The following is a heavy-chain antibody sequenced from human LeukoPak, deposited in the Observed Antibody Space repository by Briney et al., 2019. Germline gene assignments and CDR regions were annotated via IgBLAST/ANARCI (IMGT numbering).Heavy chain of an antibody. CDR3: ARADILTGYPPSFDY. J-gene: IGHJ4*02. D-gene: IGHD3-9*01. Sequence: SQTLSLTCTVSGGSISSGDYYWSWIRQPPGKGLEWIGCIYYSGSTYYNPSLKSRVTISVDTSKNQFSLKLSSVTAADTAVYYCARADILTGYPPSFDYWGQGTLVTVSS. V-gene: IGHV4-30-4*01. CDR2: IYYSGST. CDR1: GGSISSGDYY.